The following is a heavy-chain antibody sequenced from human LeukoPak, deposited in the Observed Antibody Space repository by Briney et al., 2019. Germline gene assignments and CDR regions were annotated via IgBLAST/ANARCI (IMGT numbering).Heavy chain of an antibody. J-gene: IGHJ4*02. V-gene: IGHV1-8*01. CDR1: GYTFTSYD. CDR2: MNPNSGNT. D-gene: IGHD3-22*01. CDR3: ARGYYYDSSGYYSSDY. Sequence: ASVKVSCKASGYTFTSYDINWVRQATGHGLEWMGWMNPNSGNTGYAQKFQGRVTMTRNTSISTAYMELSSLRSEDTAVYYCARGYYYDSSGYYSSDYRGQGTLVTVSS.